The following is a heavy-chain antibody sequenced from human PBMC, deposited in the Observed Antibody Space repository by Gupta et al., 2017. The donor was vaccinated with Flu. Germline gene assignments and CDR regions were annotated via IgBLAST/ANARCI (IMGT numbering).Heavy chain of an antibody. CDR1: GYSISSGYY. CDR3: ARFFVDTATGDY. CDR2: IYHSGST. Sequence: QVQLQESGPGLVKPSETLSLTCAVSGYSISSGYYWGWIRQPPGKGLEWIGSIYHSGSTYYNPSLKSRVTISVDTSKNQFSLKLSSVTAADTAVYYCARFFVDTATGDYWGQGTLVTVSS. J-gene: IGHJ4*02. V-gene: IGHV4-38-2*01. D-gene: IGHD5-18*01.